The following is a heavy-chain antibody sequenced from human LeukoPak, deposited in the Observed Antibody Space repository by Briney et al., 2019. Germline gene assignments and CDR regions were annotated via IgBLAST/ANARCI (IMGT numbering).Heavy chain of an antibody. CDR2: FYPGDSDT. CDR3: ARLGSGWSGEPNWFDP. D-gene: IGHD6-19*01. Sequence: GESLKISCKGSGYSFTSYWIGWVRQMPGKGLEWMGIFYPGDSDTRYSPSFQGQVTISADKSISTAYLQWSSLKASDTAMYYCARLGSGWSGEPNWFDPWGQGTLVTVSS. CDR1: GYSFTSYW. J-gene: IGHJ5*02. V-gene: IGHV5-51*01.